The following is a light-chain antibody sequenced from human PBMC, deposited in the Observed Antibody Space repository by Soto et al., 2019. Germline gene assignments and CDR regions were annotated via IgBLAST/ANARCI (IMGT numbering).Light chain of an antibody. CDR3: AAWDDSLNGVV. CDR2: NNN. V-gene: IGLV1-44*01. CDR1: SSNIGSTT. Sequence: QAVVTQPPSASGTPGQRVTIACSGSSSNIGSTTVKWYQQLPGTAPKLLIYNNNQRPSGVPDRFSGSKSGTSASLAISGLKSEDEADYYCAAWDDSLNGVVFGGGTKLTVL. J-gene: IGLJ3*02.